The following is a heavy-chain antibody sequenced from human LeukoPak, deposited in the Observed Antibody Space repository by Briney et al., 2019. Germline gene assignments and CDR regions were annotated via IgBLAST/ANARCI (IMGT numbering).Heavy chain of an antibody. J-gene: IGHJ4*02. CDR2: IIPIFGTA. CDR1: GGTFSSYA. CDR3: ARVKPWDKGRSYDY. D-gene: IGHD1-26*01. V-gene: IGHV1-69*13. Sequence: SVKVSCKASGGTFSSYAISWVRQAPGQGLEWMGGIIPIFGTANCAQKFQGRVTITADESTSTAYMELSSLRSEDTAVYYCARVKPWDKGRSYDYWGQGTLVTVSS.